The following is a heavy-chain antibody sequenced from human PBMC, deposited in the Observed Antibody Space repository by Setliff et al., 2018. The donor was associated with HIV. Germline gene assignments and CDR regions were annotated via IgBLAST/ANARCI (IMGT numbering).Heavy chain of an antibody. CDR3: ARHTIDISLLVVQDPGPFDI. D-gene: IGHD3-10*01. CDR1: GYGFSNHW. CDR2: IYPQDSDT. J-gene: IGHJ3*02. V-gene: IGHV5-51*01. Sequence: GESLKISCTGSGYGFSNHWIGWVRQMPGRGLEWMGIIYPQDSDTRYSPSFEGHVTISADRSRNTPYLQWTALKASDTAMYYCARHTIDISLLVVQDPGPFDIWGRGTMVTVSS.